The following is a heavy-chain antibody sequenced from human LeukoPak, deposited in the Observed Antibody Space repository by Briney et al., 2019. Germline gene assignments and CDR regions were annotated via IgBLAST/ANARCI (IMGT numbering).Heavy chain of an antibody. J-gene: IGHJ4*02. Sequence: GGSLRLSCLTSGFTLSTNAMSWVRQAPGKGLEWVAVISYDGSNKYYADSVKGRFTISRDNSKNTLYLQMDSLRAEDTAVYYCARDRAWNYFDYWGQGTLVTVSS. V-gene: IGHV3-30*03. CDR3: ARDRAWNYFDY. CDR2: ISYDGSNK. D-gene: IGHD3-3*01. CDR1: GFTLSTNA.